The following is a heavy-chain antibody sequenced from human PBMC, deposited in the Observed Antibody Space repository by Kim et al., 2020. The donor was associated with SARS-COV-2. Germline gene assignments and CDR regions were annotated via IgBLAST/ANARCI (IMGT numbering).Heavy chain of an antibody. V-gene: IGHV3-23*01. D-gene: IGHD4-17*01. CDR1: GFTFSSFA. Sequence: GGSLRLSCAASGFTFSSFAMSWVRQAPGKGLEWVSTISVGSISTYYADSVKGRFTISRDNSKKTLYLQMNSLRAEDTAIYYCARGSTVGTDYWGQGTLVTVSS. CDR3: ARGSTVGTDY. J-gene: IGHJ4*02. CDR2: ISVGSIST.